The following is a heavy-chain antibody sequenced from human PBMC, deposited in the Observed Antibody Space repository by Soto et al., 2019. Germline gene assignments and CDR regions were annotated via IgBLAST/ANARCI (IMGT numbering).Heavy chain of an antibody. CDR2: ISGSGGST. J-gene: IGHJ4*02. Sequence: GGSLILSCAASGFPFSSYSMSWVRQAPGKGLEWVSAISGSGGSTYYADSVKGRFTISRDNSKNTLYLQMNSLRAEDTAVYYCAKDVATFYYFDYWGQGTLVTVSS. D-gene: IGHD5-12*01. CDR1: GFPFSSYS. V-gene: IGHV3-23*01. CDR3: AKDVATFYYFDY.